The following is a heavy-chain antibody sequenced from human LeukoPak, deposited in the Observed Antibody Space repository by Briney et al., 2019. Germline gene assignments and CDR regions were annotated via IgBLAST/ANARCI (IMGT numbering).Heavy chain of an antibody. Sequence: NPSETLSLTCTVSGASISSSSRADYFFWGWIRQAPGKGLEWIGSIDYSGHTYYSPSLKTRATISVDTPKNQFSLSLRSVTAADTAVYYCARPLYNSWDRFDPWGQGTLITVS. CDR2: IDYSGHT. CDR1: GASISSSSRADYFF. CDR3: ARPLYNSWDRFDP. J-gene: IGHJ5*02. V-gene: IGHV4-39*01. D-gene: IGHD3-16*01.